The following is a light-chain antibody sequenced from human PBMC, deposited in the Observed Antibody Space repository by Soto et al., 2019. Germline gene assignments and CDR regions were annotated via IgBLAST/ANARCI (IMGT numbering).Light chain of an antibody. CDR1: QSVSSSY. V-gene: IGKV3-20*01. CDR3: QQYGSSGWT. Sequence: EIVLTQSPGTLSLSPGERATLSCRASQSVSSSYLAWYQQKPGQAPRLLIYGASSRATGIPDRCSGSGSGTDFTLTISRLEAEDFAVYYCQQYGSSGWTFGQGTKVEIK. CDR2: GAS. J-gene: IGKJ1*01.